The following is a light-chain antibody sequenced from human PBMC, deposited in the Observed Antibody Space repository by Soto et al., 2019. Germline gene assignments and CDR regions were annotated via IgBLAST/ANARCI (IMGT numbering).Light chain of an antibody. CDR1: QSVSSN. J-gene: IGKJ1*01. Sequence: EIVMTRSPATLSVSPGERATLSCRASQSVSSNLAWYQQKPGQAPRLLIYGASTRATGIPARFSGSGSGTEFTLTISSLQSEEFAVYYCQQYNNWPPWTFGQGTKVDSK. V-gene: IGKV3-15*01. CDR2: GAS. CDR3: QQYNNWPPWT.